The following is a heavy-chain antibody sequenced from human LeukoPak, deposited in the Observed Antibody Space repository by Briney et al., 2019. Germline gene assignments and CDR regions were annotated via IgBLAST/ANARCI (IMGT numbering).Heavy chain of an antibody. Sequence: GGSLRLSCAASGFTFSNLWMSWVRQAPGKGLKWVANIKQDGSEKYYVDSVKGRFTISRDNAKNSLYLQMSNLRAEDTAVYSCARGGGLDVWGQGATVTVSS. J-gene: IGHJ6*02. CDR3: ARGGGLDV. D-gene: IGHD3-16*01. CDR1: GFTFSNLW. V-gene: IGHV3-7*03. CDR2: IKQDGSEK.